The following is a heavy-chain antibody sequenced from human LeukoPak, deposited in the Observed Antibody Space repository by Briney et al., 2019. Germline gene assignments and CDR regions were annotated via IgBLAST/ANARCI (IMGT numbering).Heavy chain of an antibody. CDR1: GGSFSGYY. V-gene: IGHV4-34*01. J-gene: IGHJ5*02. D-gene: IGHD2-15*01. CDR2: INHSGST. Sequence: SETLSLTCAVYGGSFSGYYWSWIRQPPGKGLEWTGEINHSGSTNYNPSLKSRVTISVDTSKNQFSLKLSSVTAADTAVYYCARAFYSFWFDPWGQGTLVTVSS. CDR3: ARAFYSFWFDP.